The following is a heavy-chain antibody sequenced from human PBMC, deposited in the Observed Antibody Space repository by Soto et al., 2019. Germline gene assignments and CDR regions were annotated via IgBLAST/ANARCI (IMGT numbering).Heavy chain of an antibody. J-gene: IGHJ3*02. D-gene: IGHD2-2*01. V-gene: IGHV1-69*02. CDR1: GGTFSSYT. Sequence: QVQLVQSGAEVKKPGSSMKVSCKASGGTFSSYTISWVRQAPGQGLEWMGRIIPILGIANYAQKFQGRVTITADKSTSTAYMELSSLRSEDTAVYYCAVGYCSSTSCLDDAFDIWGQGTMVTVSS. CDR3: AVGYCSSTSCLDDAFDI. CDR2: IIPILGIA.